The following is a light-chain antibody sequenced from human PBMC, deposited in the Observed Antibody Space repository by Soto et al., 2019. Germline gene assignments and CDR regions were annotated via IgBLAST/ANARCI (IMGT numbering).Light chain of an antibody. CDR1: HSISNW. CDR3: QQYNSYS. J-gene: IGKJ1*01. CDR2: HAS. Sequence: DIHMTQSASTLAASVVDRFTITFRASHSISNWLAWYQQKPGTAPKVLIYHASNLQSGVPSRFSGSGSGTEFTLTIRSLQPDDFATYYCQQYNSYSFGQGTKVDIK. V-gene: IGKV1-5*01.